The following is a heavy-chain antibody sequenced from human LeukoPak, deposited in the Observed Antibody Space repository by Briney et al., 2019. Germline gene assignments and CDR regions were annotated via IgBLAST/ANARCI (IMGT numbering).Heavy chain of an antibody. CDR3: AREYFDWFNYYYYYGMDV. J-gene: IGHJ6*02. CDR1: GFTFSSYA. Sequence: GRSLRLSCAASGFTFSSYAMHWVRQAPGKGLEWVAVIWYDGSNKYYADSVKGRFTISRDNSKNTLYLQMNSLRAEDTAVYYCAREYFDWFNYYYYYGMDVWGQGTTVTVSS. D-gene: IGHD3-9*01. V-gene: IGHV3-33*08. CDR2: IWYDGSNK.